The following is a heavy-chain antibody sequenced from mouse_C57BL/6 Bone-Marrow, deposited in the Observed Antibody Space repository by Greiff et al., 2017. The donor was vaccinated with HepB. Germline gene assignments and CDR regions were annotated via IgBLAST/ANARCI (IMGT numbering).Heavy chain of an antibody. Sequence: DVKLVESGGGLVQPGGSLKLSCAASGFTFSDYYMYWVRQTPEKRLEWVAYISNGGGSTYYPDTVKGRFTISRDNAKNTLYLQMSRLKSEDTAMYYCARQHGSSLWYFDVWGTGTTVTVSS. D-gene: IGHD1-1*01. CDR3: ARQHGSSLWYFDV. V-gene: IGHV5-12*01. CDR2: ISNGGGST. J-gene: IGHJ1*03. CDR1: GFTFSDYY.